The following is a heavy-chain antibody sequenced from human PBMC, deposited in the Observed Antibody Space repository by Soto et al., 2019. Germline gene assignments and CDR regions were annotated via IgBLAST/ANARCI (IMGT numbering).Heavy chain of an antibody. Sequence: QVQLVQSGAAVKKPGSSVKVSCKASGGTFSSYTISWVRQAPGQGREWMGRIIPILGIANYAQKFQGRVTITADKSTSTADMELSSLRSEDTAVYYCARDGDYDILTGYYSPWYFDYWGQGTLVTVSS. CDR2: IIPILGIA. V-gene: IGHV1-69*08. J-gene: IGHJ4*02. CDR3: ARDGDYDILTGYYSPWYFDY. D-gene: IGHD3-9*01. CDR1: GGTFSSYT.